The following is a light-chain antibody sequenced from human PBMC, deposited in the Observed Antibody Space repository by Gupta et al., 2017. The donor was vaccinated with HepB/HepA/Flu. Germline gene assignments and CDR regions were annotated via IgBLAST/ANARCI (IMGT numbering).Light chain of an antibody. CDR1: QSVSSN. V-gene: IGKV3-15*01. J-gene: IGKJ2*01. Sequence: EIVMTQSPATLSVSPGERATLSCRASQSVSSNLAWYKQKPGQAPRLLIYGASTRATGIPARFSGSGSGTEFTLTISSLQYEDFAVYYCQQYNNCTPYTFGQGTKLEIK. CDR3: QQYNNCTPYT. CDR2: GAS.